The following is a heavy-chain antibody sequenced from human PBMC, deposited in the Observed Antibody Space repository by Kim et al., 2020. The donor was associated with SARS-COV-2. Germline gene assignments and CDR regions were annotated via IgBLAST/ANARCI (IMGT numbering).Heavy chain of an antibody. CDR3: ARAPDYDILTGYGFDY. J-gene: IGHJ4*02. Sequence: SETLSLTCTVSGGSISSGSYYWSWIRQPAGKGLEWIGRIYTSGSTNYNPSLKSRVTISVDTSKNQFSLKLSSVTAADTVVYYCARAPDYDILTGYGFDYWGQGTLVTVSS. CDR2: IYTSGST. D-gene: IGHD3-9*01. V-gene: IGHV4-61*02. CDR1: GGSISSGSYY.